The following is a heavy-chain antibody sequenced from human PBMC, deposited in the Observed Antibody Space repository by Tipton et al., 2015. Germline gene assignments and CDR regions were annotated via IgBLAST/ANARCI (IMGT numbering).Heavy chain of an antibody. CDR1: GGFISHYY. V-gene: IGHV4-59*12. J-gene: IGHJ4*02. Sequence: TLSLTCTVSGGFISHYYWSWIRQPPGKGLEGIGYIFYSGSTNYNPSLQSRVTISVDTSQNQFSLKLSSVTAADTAVYYCARDNDYYDSSGLFDYWGQGTLVTVSS. D-gene: IGHD3-22*01. CDR2: IFYSGST. CDR3: ARDNDYYDSSGLFDY.